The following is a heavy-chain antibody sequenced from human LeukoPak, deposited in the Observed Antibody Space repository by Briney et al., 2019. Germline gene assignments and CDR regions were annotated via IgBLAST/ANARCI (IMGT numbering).Heavy chain of an antibody. CDR2: IYYSGST. V-gene: IGHV4-59*01. Sequence: SETLSLTCTVSGSSISSYYWSWIRQPPGKGLEWIGYIYYSGSTNYNPSLKSRVTISVDTSKNQFSLKLSSVTAADTAVYYCARKSTDGYNEGLDYWGQGTLVTVSS. D-gene: IGHD5-24*01. CDR1: GSSISSYY. CDR3: ARKSTDGYNEGLDY. J-gene: IGHJ4*02.